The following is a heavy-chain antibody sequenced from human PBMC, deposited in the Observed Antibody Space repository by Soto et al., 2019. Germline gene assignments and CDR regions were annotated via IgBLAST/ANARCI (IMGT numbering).Heavy chain of an antibody. Sequence: EVNLLESGGGLVRPGGSLRLPCVASGFTFSDYTMSWVRQAPGKGLEWISIITGTGEITSYADSVKGRFTVSRDNSKNTLYLQMDGLKAEDTAVYFCQAPAVLWGRGTLVSVS. J-gene: IGHJ2*01. CDR3: QAPAVL. D-gene: IGHD6-19*01. CDR2: ITGTGEIT. V-gene: IGHV3-23*01. CDR1: GFTFSDYT.